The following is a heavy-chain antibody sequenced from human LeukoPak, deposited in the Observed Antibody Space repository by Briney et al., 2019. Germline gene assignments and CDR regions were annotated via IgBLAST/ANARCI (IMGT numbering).Heavy chain of an antibody. V-gene: IGHV4-30-4*01. D-gene: IGHD4-17*01. Sequence: SQTLSLTCSVSGDSISSGDYYWSWVRQPPGKTLECIGYIYYSGSTYSNPSLRSRVTISVDTPNKQFSLKLSSVTAADTAVYYCARGRRGDYAHRDWGQGTLVTVSS. J-gene: IGHJ4*02. CDR1: GDSISSGDYY. CDR2: IYYSGST. CDR3: ARGRRGDYAHRD.